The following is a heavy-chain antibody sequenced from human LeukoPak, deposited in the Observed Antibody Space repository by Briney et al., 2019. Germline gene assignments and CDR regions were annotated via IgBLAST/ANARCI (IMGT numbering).Heavy chain of an antibody. CDR3: ARFRAPWGERYYYYYGMDV. Sequence: SETLSLTCTVSGGSISSYYWSWIRQPPGKGLEWIGYIYYSGSTNYNPSLKSRVTISVDTSKNQFSLKLSSVTAADTAVYYCARFRAPWGERYYYYYGMDVWGQGTTVTVSS. CDR1: GGSISSYY. D-gene: IGHD7-27*01. CDR2: IYYSGST. V-gene: IGHV4-59*01. J-gene: IGHJ6*02.